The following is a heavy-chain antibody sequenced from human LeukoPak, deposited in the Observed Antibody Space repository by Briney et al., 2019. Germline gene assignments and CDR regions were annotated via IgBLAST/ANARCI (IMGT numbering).Heavy chain of an antibody. Sequence: GGSLRLSCAASGFTFDDYAMHWVRQAPGKGLEWVSLISGDGGSTYYADSVKGRFTISRDNSKNSLYLQMNSLRAEDTAVYYCARDCSSTSCYDWFDPWGQGTLVTVSS. D-gene: IGHD2-2*01. CDR2: ISGDGGST. CDR3: ARDCSSTSCYDWFDP. V-gene: IGHV3-43*02. J-gene: IGHJ5*02. CDR1: GFTFDDYA.